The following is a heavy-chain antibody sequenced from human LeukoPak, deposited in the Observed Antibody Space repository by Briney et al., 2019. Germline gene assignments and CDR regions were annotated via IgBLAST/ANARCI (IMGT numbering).Heavy chain of an antibody. CDR3: ARGGITMVRGVNRNWFDP. Sequence: SETLSLTCTVSGGSISSYYWSWIRQPPGKGLEWIGYIYYSGSTNYNPSLKSRVTISVDTSKNQFSLKLSSVTAADTAVYYCARGGITMVRGVNRNWFDPWGQGTLVTVSS. CDR1: GGSISSYY. CDR2: IYYSGST. V-gene: IGHV4-59*01. D-gene: IGHD3-10*01. J-gene: IGHJ5*02.